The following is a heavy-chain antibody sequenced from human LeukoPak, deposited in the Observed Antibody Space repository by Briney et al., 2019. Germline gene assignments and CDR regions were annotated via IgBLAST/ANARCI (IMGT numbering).Heavy chain of an antibody. D-gene: IGHD4-23*01. CDR2: IRSKAYGGTT. J-gene: IGHJ4*02. CDR3: TRRWPVDY. CDR1: GFTFGDYA. V-gene: IGHV3-49*04. Sequence: GGSLRLSCTASGFTFGDYAMSWVRQAPGKGLEWVGFIRSKAYGGTTEYAASVKGRFTISRVDSKSIAYLQMNSLKTEDTAVYYCTRRWPVDYWGQGTLVTVSS.